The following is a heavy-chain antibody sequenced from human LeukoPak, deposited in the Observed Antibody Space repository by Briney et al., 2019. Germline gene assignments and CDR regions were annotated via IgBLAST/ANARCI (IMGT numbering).Heavy chain of an antibody. CDR3: ANPDRQSGTNGFDI. D-gene: IGHD5-12*01. CDR1: GNSFSEFY. Sequence: ASVRVSCTVSGNSFSEFYLHWVRQAPGQGLEWMGWLDPGNGDTKFVQKFQGRVTVTRDASISTAYMDRDRLTSDETAMYYCANPDRQSGTNGFDIWGQGTVVTVSS. V-gene: IGHV1-2*02. CDR2: LDPGNGDT. J-gene: IGHJ3*02.